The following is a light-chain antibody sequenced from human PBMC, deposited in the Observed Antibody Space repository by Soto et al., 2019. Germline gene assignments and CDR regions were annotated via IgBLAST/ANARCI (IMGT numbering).Light chain of an antibody. J-gene: IGKJ1*01. CDR2: GAS. V-gene: IGKV3-20*01. CDR3: QQYGSSGT. CDR1: QIVSTTY. Sequence: EVVLTQSPDTLSLSPGERATLSCRASQIVSTTYLAWYQQKPGQAPRLLIYGASNRATGIPDRFSGSGSGTDFSLTISRLEPEDFAVYYCQQYGSSGTFGQGTKVDIK.